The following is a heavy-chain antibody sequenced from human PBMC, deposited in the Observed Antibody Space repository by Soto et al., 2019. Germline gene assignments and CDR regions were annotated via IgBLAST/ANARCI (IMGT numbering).Heavy chain of an antibody. Sequence: GESLKISCKGSGYSFSGYWITWVRQKPGKGLEWMGRIDPSDSQTYYSPSFRGHVTISATKSITTVFLQWSSLRASDTAMYYCARQIYDSDTGPNFQYYFDSWGQGTPVTVSS. CDR3: ARQIYDSDTGPNFQYYFDS. D-gene: IGHD3-22*01. J-gene: IGHJ4*02. V-gene: IGHV5-10-1*01. CDR1: GYSFSGYW. CDR2: IDPSDSQT.